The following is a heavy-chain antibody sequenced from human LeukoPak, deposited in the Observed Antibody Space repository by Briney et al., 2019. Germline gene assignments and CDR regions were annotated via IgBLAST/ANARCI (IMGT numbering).Heavy chain of an antibody. CDR2: IYTSGST. J-gene: IGHJ6*02. CDR1: GGSISSSSYY. CDR3: ARDKTYGMDV. Sequence: SETLSLTCTVSGGSISSSSYYWSWIRQPAGKGLEWIGRIYTSGSTNYNPSLKSRVTMSVDTSKNQFSLKLSSVTAADTAVYYCARDKTYGMDVWGQGTTVTVSS. V-gene: IGHV4-61*02.